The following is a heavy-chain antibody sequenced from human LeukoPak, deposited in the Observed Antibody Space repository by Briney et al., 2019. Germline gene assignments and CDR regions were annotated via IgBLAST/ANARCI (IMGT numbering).Heavy chain of an antibody. CDR3: ARDHSSSSEDY. Sequence: SETLSLTCTVSGYSISSGYYWAWIRQPPGKRLEWIGSIFHTGSTYHNPSLKSRVTISVDTSKNQFSLKLNSVTAADTAVYYCARDHSSSSEDYWGPGTLVTVSS. V-gene: IGHV4-38-2*02. CDR2: IFHTGST. CDR1: GYSISSGYY. J-gene: IGHJ4*02. D-gene: IGHD6-13*01.